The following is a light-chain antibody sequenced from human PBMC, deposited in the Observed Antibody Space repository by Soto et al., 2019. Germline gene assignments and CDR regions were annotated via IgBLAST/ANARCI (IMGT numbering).Light chain of an antibody. V-gene: IGKV3-15*01. Sequence: KVITLSPSTLSVSPGERATLSCRASQSVSSNLAWYQQKPGQAPRLLIYGASTRATGIPLTFSGSGSGTEFTLTISSLQSEDFAVYYCQQYNNWPETFGQGPRWIS. CDR1: QSVSSN. CDR2: GAS. J-gene: IGKJ1*01. CDR3: QQYNNWPET.